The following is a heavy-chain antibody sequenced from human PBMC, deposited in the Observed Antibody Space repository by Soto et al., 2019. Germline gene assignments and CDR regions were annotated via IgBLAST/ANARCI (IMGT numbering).Heavy chain of an antibody. CDR3: AGIRIAAAGGGLDV. D-gene: IGHD6-13*01. CDR1: GGSINSGDYA. CDR2: IYHSGST. Sequence: LQLQESGSGLVKPSQTLSLTCGVSGGSINSGDYAWSWNRQPPGKGLEWMGYIYHSGSTYYNPSLKSRVTILADRSKNQFPLKLSSVTAADTAVYYCAGIRIAAAGGGLDVWGQGTTVTVSS. J-gene: IGHJ6*02. V-gene: IGHV4-30-2*01.